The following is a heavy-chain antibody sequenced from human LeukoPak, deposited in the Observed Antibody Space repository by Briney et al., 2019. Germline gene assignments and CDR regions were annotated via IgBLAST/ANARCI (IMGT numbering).Heavy chain of an antibody. CDR2: IYYSGST. CDR1: GDSISSGGYY. V-gene: IGHV4-31*03. J-gene: IGHJ4*02. Sequence: PSQTLSPTCTVSGDSISSGGYYWSWIRQHPGKGLEWIGYIYYSGSTYYNPSLKSRVTISVDTSKNQFSLKLSSVTAADTAVYYCARDIGTGTTPYWGQGTLVTVSS. CDR3: ARDIGTGTTPY. D-gene: IGHD1-1*01.